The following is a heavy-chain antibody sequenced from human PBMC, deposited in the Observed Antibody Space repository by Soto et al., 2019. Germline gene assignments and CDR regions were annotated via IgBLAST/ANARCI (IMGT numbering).Heavy chain of an antibody. CDR1: GYTFTSYG. V-gene: IGHV1-18*01. D-gene: IGHD3-3*01. Sequence: GASVKVSFKASGYTFTSYGISWVRQAPGQGLEWMGWISAYNGNTNYAQKLQGRVTMTTDTSTSTAYMGLRSLRSDDTAVYYCARESITIFGVVIRTKTSDAFDIWGQGTMVTVSS. CDR2: ISAYNGNT. CDR3: ARESITIFGVVIRTKTSDAFDI. J-gene: IGHJ3*02.